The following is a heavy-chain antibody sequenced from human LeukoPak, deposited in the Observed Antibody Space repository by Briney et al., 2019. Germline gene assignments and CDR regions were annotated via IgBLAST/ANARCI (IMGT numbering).Heavy chain of an antibody. V-gene: IGHV1-3*01. Sequence: ASVKVSCKASGYTFTSYAPHWVRQAPGQGLEWMGRINAGTGDTKYSQEFQGRVTITRDTSANTAYTELSSLRSKDTAVYYCARSIEYSYGSDGGYYFDYWGQGTLLTVSS. CDR2: INAGTGDT. J-gene: IGHJ4*02. CDR3: ARSIEYSYGSDGGYYFDY. CDR1: GYTFTSYA. D-gene: IGHD6-6*01.